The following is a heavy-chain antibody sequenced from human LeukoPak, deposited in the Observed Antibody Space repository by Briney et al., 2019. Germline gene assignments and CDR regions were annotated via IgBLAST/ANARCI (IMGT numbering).Heavy chain of an antibody. V-gene: IGHV3-11*05. D-gene: IGHD6-13*01. CDR3: ARGGIAAAGPIDS. CDR2: ISSTSIYT. J-gene: IGHJ4*02. CDR1: GFTFSDFY. Sequence: GGSLRLSCAASGFTFSDFYMTWIRQAPGKGLEWVSYISSTSIYTNYADSLKGRFTISRDNTKNSLYLQMSSLRAEDTAVYYCARGGIAAAGPIDSWGQGTLVTVSS.